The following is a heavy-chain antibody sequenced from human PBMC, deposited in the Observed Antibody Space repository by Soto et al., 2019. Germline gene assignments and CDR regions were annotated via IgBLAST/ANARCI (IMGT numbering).Heavy chain of an antibody. CDR2: IYYSGST. J-gene: IGHJ4*02. D-gene: IGHD3-16*01. CDR3: ARYEYYFDY. CDR1: GGSISSTNYY. V-gene: IGHV4-39*01. Sequence: SETLSVTCAVSGGSISSTNYYWGWIRQPPGKGLEWIGTIYYSGSTYYNPSLKNRVTISVDTSKNQFSLKLSSVTAADTAVYYCARYEYYFDYWGQGTLVTVS.